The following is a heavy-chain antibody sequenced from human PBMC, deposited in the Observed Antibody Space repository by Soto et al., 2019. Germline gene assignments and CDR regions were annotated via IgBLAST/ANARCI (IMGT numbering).Heavy chain of an antibody. CDR2: IKSKTDGGTT. V-gene: IGHV3-15*01. J-gene: IGHJ5*02. CDR3: TTDLRGYCSSTSCYPGWFDP. Sequence: GGSLRLSCAASGFTFSNAWMSWVRQAPGKGLEWVGRIKSKTDGGTTDYAAPVKGRFTISRDDSKNTLYLQMNSLKTEDTAVYYCTTDLRGYCSSTSCYPGWFDPWGQGTLVTV. D-gene: IGHD2-2*01. CDR1: GFTFSNAW.